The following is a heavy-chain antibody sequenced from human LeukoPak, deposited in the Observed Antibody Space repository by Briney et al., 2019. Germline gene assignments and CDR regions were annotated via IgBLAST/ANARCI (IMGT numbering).Heavy chain of an antibody. CDR1: GYTFTDYY. CDR3: ARDAHNGYEFHDWFDP. CDR2: INPNSGGT. V-gene: IGHV1-2*02. Sequence: ASVKVSCKASGYTFTDYYIHWVRQAPGQGLEWMGWINPNSGGTKYAQKFQGRVTMTTDTSISTAYVEMSRLTSDDTAVYYCARDAHNGYEFHDWFDPWGQGALVTVSS. J-gene: IGHJ5*02. D-gene: IGHD5-12*01.